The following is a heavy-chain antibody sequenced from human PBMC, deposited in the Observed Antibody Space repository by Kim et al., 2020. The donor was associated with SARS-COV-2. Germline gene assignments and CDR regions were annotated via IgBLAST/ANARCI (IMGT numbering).Heavy chain of an antibody. Sequence: GGSLRLSCAASGFTFRDYSLHWVRQAPGKGLEWVAAISNDGKKKYYANSVKGRVTVSRDNSRKVLNLRIDSLRVEDTATYFCATDHCSEFVSCYLGRYFQNWGRGTLVSV. D-gene: IGHD3-22*01. CDR1: GFTFRDYS. V-gene: IGHV3-30*04. J-gene: IGHJ1*01. CDR2: ISNDGKKK. CDR3: ATDHCSEFVSCYLGRYFQN.